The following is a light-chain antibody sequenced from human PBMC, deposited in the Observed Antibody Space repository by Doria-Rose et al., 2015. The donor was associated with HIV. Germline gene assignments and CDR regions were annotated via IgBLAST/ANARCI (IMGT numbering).Light chain of an antibody. CDR2: EDI. J-gene: IGLJ1*01. V-gene: IGLV3-1*01. CDR1: KLGDKY. Sequence: SYELMQLPSVSVSPGQTASITCSGDKLGDKYVCWYQQKPGQSPVLVIYEDIKRPSGIPERFSGSNAGITATLTISGTQAMDEADYYCQAWDSTTAYVFGTGTKVTVL. CDR3: QAWDSTTAYV.